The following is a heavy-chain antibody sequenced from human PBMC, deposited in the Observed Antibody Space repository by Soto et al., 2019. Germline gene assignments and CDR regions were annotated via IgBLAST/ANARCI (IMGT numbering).Heavy chain of an antibody. Sequence: QVQLVQSGDEVRKPGSSVKVSCKASGYIFVNYGIAWVRQAPGQGLEWMGWISPYSGNTHYASKGAGRLTLXTXTXTTTAYMDLGSLTSDDTAVYYCAMVDNYVTPTPQDVWGQGTTVTVSS. CDR3: AMVDNYVTPTPQDV. V-gene: IGHV1-18*01. CDR1: GYIFVNYG. D-gene: IGHD3-16*01. CDR2: ISPYSGNT. J-gene: IGHJ6*02.